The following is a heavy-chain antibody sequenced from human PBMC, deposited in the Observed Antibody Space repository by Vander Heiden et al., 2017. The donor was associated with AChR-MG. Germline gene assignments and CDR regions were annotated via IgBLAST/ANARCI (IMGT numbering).Heavy chain of an antibody. CDR2: IIPILGIA. CDR3: AREVLTFYYGSGSYPMDV. Sequence: QVQLVQSEAEVKTPGSSVKVSCKASGGTFSSYAISWVRQAPGQGLEWMGRIIPILGIANYAQKFQGRVTITADKSTSTAYMELSSLRSEDTAVYYCAREVLTFYYGSGSYPMDVWGQGTTVTVSS. V-gene: IGHV1-69*04. D-gene: IGHD3-10*01. CDR1: GGTFSSYA. J-gene: IGHJ6*02.